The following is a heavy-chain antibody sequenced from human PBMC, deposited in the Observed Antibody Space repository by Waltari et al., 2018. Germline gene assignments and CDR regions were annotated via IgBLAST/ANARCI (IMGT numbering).Heavy chain of an antibody. CDR2: IYYSGST. D-gene: IGHD5-12*01. J-gene: IGHJ4*02. Sequence: QLQLQESGPGLVKPSETLSLTCTVSGGSISSSSYYWGWIRQPPGKGLEWIGSIYYSGSTYYNPSLKSRVTISVDTSKTQFSLKLSSVTAADTAVYYCARVGRSGYDYTLFDYWGQGTLVTVSS. CDR3: ARVGRSGYDYTLFDY. CDR1: GGSISSSSYY. V-gene: IGHV4-39*07.